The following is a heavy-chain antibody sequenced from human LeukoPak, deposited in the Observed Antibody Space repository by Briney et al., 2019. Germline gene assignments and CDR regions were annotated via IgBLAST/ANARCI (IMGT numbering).Heavy chain of an antibody. V-gene: IGHV4-34*01. D-gene: IGHD4-17*01. CDR2: INHSGST. J-gene: IGHJ4*02. CDR3: ARLPRPDDYGDYIVGY. Sequence: PSETLSLTCAVYGGSFSGYYWSWIRQPPGKGLEWIGEINHSGSTNYNPSLKSRVTISVDTSKNQFSLKLSSVTAADTAVYYRARLPRPDDYGDYIVGYWGQGTLVTVSS. CDR1: GGSFSGYY.